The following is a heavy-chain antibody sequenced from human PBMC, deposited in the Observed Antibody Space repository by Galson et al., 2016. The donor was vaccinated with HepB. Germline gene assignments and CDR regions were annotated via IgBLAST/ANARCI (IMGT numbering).Heavy chain of an antibody. Sequence: SLRLSCAASGFTFSRYWMSWVRQAPGKGLEWVSAISGSGGSTYYADSVKGRFTISRGNPKNTLYLQMNSLRAEDTAVYYCAKGRVSGKRGLDFDYWGQGTLVTVSS. CDR3: AKGRVSGKRGLDFDY. CDR2: ISGSGGST. CDR1: GFTFSRYW. D-gene: IGHD3-10*01. J-gene: IGHJ4*02. V-gene: IGHV3-23*01.